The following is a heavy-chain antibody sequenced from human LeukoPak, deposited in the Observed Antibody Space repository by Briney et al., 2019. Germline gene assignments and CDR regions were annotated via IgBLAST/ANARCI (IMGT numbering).Heavy chain of an antibody. Sequence: SETLSLTCTVSGGSVRSNAYYWGWIRQTPGKGLEWIGNAYFSGHKYYNPSLKSRVTIFLDTSKNEFSLKLSSVTAADTAVYYCARLGGYDLSRNAFDIWGRGTLVTVSS. CDR3: ARLGGYDLSRNAFDI. CDR1: GGSVRSNAYY. J-gene: IGHJ3*02. CDR2: AYFSGHK. D-gene: IGHD5-12*01. V-gene: IGHV4-39*01.